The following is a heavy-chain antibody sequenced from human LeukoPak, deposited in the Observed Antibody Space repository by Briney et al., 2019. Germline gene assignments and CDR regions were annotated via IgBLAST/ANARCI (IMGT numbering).Heavy chain of an antibody. CDR2: ISVGGVDT. CDR3: AKVLTPHCSSASCFIFDF. Sequence: GGSLRLSCATSGFTFRSYAMSWVRQAPGKGLDWVSAISVGGVDTYYADSVKGRLTISRDSSNNTLYLQMNSLRADDTAVYFCAKVLTPHCSSASCFIFDFWGQGTQVTVSS. J-gene: IGHJ4*02. D-gene: IGHD2-2*01. V-gene: IGHV3-23*01. CDR1: GFTFRSYA.